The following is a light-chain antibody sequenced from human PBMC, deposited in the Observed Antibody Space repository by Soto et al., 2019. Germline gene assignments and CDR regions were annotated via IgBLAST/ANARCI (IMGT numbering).Light chain of an antibody. CDR1: QTISSW. CDR3: QQSYSTLLT. Sequence: DIQMTQSPSTLSGSVGDRVTITCRASQTISSWLAWYQQKPGKAPKLLIYKASTLKSGVPSRFSGCGSGTDFTLTISSLQPEDFATYYCQQSYSTLLTFGGGTKVEIK. CDR2: KAS. J-gene: IGKJ4*01. V-gene: IGKV1-5*03.